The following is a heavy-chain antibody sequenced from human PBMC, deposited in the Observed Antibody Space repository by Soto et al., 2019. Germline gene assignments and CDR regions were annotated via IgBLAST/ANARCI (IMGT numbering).Heavy chain of an antibody. J-gene: IGHJ4*02. CDR3: ARGVVATIPFDY. CDR2: IYYSGST. Sequence: PSETLSLTCSVSGGSISSGYYYWSWIRQPPGKGLEWIGNIYYSGSTYYNPSLKSRVTISVDTSKNQFSLKLSSVTAADTAVYCCARGVVATIPFDYWGQGTLVTVSS. D-gene: IGHD5-12*01. CDR1: GGSISSGYYY. V-gene: IGHV4-30-4*01.